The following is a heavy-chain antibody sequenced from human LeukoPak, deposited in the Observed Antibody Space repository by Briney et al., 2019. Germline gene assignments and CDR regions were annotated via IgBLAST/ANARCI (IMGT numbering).Heavy chain of an antibody. CDR3: AKAYGGYSDAFNI. D-gene: IGHD5-12*01. CDR2: IYDGEKT. V-gene: IGHV3-66*02. CDR1: GFTVNSNY. J-gene: IGHJ3*02. Sequence: GGSLRLSCAGYGFTVNSNYMAWDRQAPGEGLEWVSVIYDGEKTYYADSVKGRFTISRDNSKNTLYLQMNSLRTEDTAVYYCAKAYGGYSDAFNIWGQGTMFTVSS.